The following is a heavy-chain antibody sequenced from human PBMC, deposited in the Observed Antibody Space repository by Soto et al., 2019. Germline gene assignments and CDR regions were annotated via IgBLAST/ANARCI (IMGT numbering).Heavy chain of an antibody. CDR2: VKSKNDGGTT. CDR1: GFTFSNAW. J-gene: IGHJ4*01. V-gene: IGHV3-15*07. Sequence: GGSLRLSCAASGFTFSNAWINWVRQAPGKGLEWVGRVKSKNDGGTTDFAAPVKGRFAISRNDSKNMVYLEMNSLQTEDTAIYYCTTDSYITSIIVRFDYWGHGTLVTVSS. D-gene: IGHD3-22*01. CDR3: TTDSYITSIIVRFDY.